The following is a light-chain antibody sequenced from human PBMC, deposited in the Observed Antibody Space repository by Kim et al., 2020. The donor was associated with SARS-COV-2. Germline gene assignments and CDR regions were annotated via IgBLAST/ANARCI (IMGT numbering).Light chain of an antibody. V-gene: IGLV3-21*04. J-gene: IGLJ3*02. Sequence: SYELTQPPSVSVAPGKTARITCGGNNIGSKSVHWYQQKPGQAPVLVIYYDSDRPSGIPERFSGSNSGNTPTLTISRVEAGDEAEYYCQVWDSSSDHLVFG. CDR3: QVWDSSSDHLV. CDR1: NIGSKS. CDR2: YDS.